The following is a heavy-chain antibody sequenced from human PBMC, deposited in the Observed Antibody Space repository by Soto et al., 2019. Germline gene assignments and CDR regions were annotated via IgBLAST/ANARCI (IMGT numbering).Heavy chain of an antibody. V-gene: IGHV1-69*13. CDR2: ILPIIGTP. CDR3: ARDLEFRDGNISHLDY. Sequence: SVKVSCKASGGTFRNHVFNWVRQAPGQGLEWMGGILPIIGTPNYAQKFQGRVTITADASTNTVYLDVSSLRSQDTAVYYCARDLEFRDGNISHLDYWGQGTLVTVSS. CDR1: GGTFRNHV. J-gene: IGHJ4*02. D-gene: IGHD3-10*01.